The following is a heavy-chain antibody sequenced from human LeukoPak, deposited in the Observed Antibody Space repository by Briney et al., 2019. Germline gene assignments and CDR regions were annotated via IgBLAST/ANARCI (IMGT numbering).Heavy chain of an antibody. V-gene: IGHV4-39*07. CDR2: IYYSGST. CDR1: GGSISSSNYY. J-gene: IGHJ4*02. D-gene: IGHD4-17*01. CDR3: ARLTTVTAYYFDY. Sequence: SETLSLTCSVSGGSISSSNYYWGWIRQPPGTGPEWIGTIYYSGSTYHNPSLKSRVTISVDTSKNQFSLKLSSVTAADTAVYYCARLTTVTAYYFDYWGQGTLVTVSS.